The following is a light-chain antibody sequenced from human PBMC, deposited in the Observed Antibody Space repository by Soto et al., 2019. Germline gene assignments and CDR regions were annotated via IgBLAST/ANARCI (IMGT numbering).Light chain of an antibody. J-gene: IGKJ1*01. Sequence: EIVLTQSPVTLSLSPGERATLSCRASQSVSSSYLAWYQQKPGQAPRLLIYGASSRATGIPDRFSGTGSGTDFTLTISRLEPEDFAVYYCQQYDRSPKTFGQGTKVDIK. CDR1: QSVSSSY. V-gene: IGKV3-20*01. CDR3: QQYDRSPKT. CDR2: GAS.